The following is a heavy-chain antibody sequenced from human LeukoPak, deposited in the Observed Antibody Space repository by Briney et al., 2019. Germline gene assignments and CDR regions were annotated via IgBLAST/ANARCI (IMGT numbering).Heavy chain of an antibody. CDR2: TYNSGSTNYN. Sequence: SETLSLTCTVSGGSISGHYWSWLRQSPGKGLEWIAYTYNSGSTNYNNYNPSLKSRVIMSMDTSKNQLSLIVSSVTAADTAVYYCARHNKTPTYYYGSGSYFDSWGQGTLVTVSS. J-gene: IGHJ4*02. CDR3: ARHNKTPTYYYGSGSYFDS. CDR1: GGSISGHY. V-gene: IGHV4-59*08. D-gene: IGHD3-10*01.